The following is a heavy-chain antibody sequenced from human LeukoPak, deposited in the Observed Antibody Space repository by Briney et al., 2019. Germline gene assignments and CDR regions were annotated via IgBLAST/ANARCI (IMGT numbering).Heavy chain of an antibody. J-gene: IGHJ3*02. D-gene: IGHD4-11*01. V-gene: IGHV3-21*01. CDR2: ISSGSTYI. CDR1: GFTFSSYS. Sequence: PGGSLTLSCAASGFTFSSYSMNWVRQAPGKGLEWVSSISSGSTYIYYADSVKGRFTISRDNAKNSLYLQMNSLRAEDTAGYYCGRGATDYDIWGQGTMVTVSS. CDR3: GRGATDYDI.